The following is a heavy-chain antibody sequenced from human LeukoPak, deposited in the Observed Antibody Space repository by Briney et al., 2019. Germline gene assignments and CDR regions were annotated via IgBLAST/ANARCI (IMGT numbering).Heavy chain of an antibody. D-gene: IGHD3-16*02. J-gene: IGHJ4*02. CDR1: GGTFSSYA. V-gene: IGHV1-69*06. CDR2: VIPIFGTA. CDR3: ARDKGASGDYVWGSYRYPLDY. Sequence: SVKVSCKASGGTFSSYAISWVRQAPGQGLEWMGGVIPIFGTANYAQKFQGRVTITADKSTSTAYMELSSLRSEDTAVYYCARDKGASGDYVWGSYRYPLDYWGQGTLVTVSS.